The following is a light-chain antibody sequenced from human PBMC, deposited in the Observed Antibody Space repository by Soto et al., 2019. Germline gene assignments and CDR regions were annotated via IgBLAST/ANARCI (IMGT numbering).Light chain of an antibody. V-gene: IGKV1-5*03. CDR3: QQYHSYPFT. J-gene: IGKJ3*01. CDR1: QSITNW. Sequence: DIQMTQSPSTLSASVGDRLSITCRASQSITNWLAWYQQKPGKAPKLLIYKASSLQSEVPSRFSGSASGPEFTLTISSLQPDDFETSYCQQYHSYPFTFGPGTKVDIK. CDR2: KAS.